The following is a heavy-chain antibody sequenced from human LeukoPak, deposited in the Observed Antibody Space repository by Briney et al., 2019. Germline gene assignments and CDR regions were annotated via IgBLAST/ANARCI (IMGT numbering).Heavy chain of an antibody. Sequence: GSLRLSCAVSGFTFSSYEMNWVRQAPGKGLEWVSHISNSGSTIYYADSVKGRFTISRDNSKNTLYLQINSLRAEDTAVYYCAKPPSDNLLTGSLYYFDYWGQGTLVTVSS. V-gene: IGHV3-48*03. D-gene: IGHD3-9*01. CDR1: GFTFSSYE. J-gene: IGHJ4*02. CDR2: ISNSGSTI. CDR3: AKPPSDNLLTGSLYYFDY.